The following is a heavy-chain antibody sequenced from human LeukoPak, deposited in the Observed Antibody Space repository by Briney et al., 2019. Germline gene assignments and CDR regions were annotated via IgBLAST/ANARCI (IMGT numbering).Heavy chain of an antibody. J-gene: IGHJ4*02. CDR3: AREPVIAVAGQEGFDY. CDR2: IYYSGST. CDR1: GGSISSSDYY. D-gene: IGHD6-19*01. Sequence: SETLSLTCTVSGGSISSSDYYWGWIRQSPGKGLEWIGSIYYSGSTYYNPSLKGRVTISVDTSKNHLSLKVNSLTAADTAVYYCAREPVIAVAGQEGFDYWGQETLVTVSS. V-gene: IGHV4-39*07.